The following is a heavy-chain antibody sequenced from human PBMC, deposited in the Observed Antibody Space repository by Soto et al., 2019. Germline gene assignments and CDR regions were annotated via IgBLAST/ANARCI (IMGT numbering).Heavy chain of an antibody. J-gene: IGHJ4*02. CDR2: IYHSGST. D-gene: IGHD3-22*01. V-gene: IGHV4-30-4*01. CDR3: ARDPIFYYASSGYGGSYFDY. Sequence: PSETLSLTCAVSGASVTSDDYYWSWIRQPPGKGLEWIGYIYHSGSTYYNPSLKSRVSISIDTSQNQFSLKLTPLTAADTAVYYCARDPIFYYASSGYGGSYFDYWGQGSRVTVSS. CDR1: GASVTSDDYY.